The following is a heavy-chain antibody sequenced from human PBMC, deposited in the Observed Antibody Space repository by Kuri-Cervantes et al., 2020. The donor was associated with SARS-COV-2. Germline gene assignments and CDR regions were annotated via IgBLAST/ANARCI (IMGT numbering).Heavy chain of an antibody. CDR2: INHSGRS. V-gene: IGHV4-34*01. J-gene: IGHJ4*01. Sequence: GSLRLSCTVSGGSISRHYWSWIRQPPGKGLEWIGEINHSGRSNYNPSLKSRVTISVDTTKNQFSLRLTSVTAADTAVYYCARGKAEITMIVVVITSVSYYFDYWGHGSLVTVSS. CDR3: ARGKAEITMIVVVITSVSYYFDY. D-gene: IGHD3-22*01. CDR1: GGSISRHY.